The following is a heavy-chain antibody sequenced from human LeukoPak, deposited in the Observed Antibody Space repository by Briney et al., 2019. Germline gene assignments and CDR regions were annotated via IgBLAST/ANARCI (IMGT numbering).Heavy chain of an antibody. D-gene: IGHD3-3*01. J-gene: IGHJ4*02. V-gene: IGHV3-74*01. CDR1: GFTFSSYW. Sequence: GGSLRLSCAASGFTFSSYWMHWVRQAPGKGLVWVSRIQTDGSSTNYADSVKGRFTISRDDAKNTLYLQMNSLRAEDTAVYFCASFLEWPYLFDYWGQGTLVTVSS. CDR3: ASFLEWPYLFDY. CDR2: IQTDGSST.